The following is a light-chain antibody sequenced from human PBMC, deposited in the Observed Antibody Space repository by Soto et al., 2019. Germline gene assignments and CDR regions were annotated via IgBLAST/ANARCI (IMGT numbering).Light chain of an antibody. V-gene: IGLV2-18*01. J-gene: IGLJ1*01. CDR2: EVS. CDR1: SSDVGRYNR. Sequence: QSVLTQPPSVSGSPGQSVTISCTGTSSDVGRYNRVSWYQQPPGTAPKLLIYEVSNRPSGVPHRFSGSKSGNTASLTISALQAGDEADYYCSFYTSSTTFVFGSGTKVTVL. CDR3: SFYTSSTTFV.